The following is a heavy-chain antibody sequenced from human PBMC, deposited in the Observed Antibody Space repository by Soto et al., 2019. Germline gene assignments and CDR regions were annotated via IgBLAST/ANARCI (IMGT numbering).Heavy chain of an antibody. D-gene: IGHD2-15*01. Sequence: VQLQESGPGLVKPSETLSLTCTVSGGSISSYYWSWIRQPPGKGLEWIGYIYYSGSTNYNPSLNSRVTISVDTSKHHCSLKRSSVTAADTAVYYLARSYRRYCSGGSCYSYYYYYMDVWGKGTKVTVSS. V-gene: IGHV4-59*01. J-gene: IGHJ6*03. CDR3: ARSYRRYCSGGSCYSYYYYYMDV. CDR1: GGSISSYY. CDR2: IYYSGST.